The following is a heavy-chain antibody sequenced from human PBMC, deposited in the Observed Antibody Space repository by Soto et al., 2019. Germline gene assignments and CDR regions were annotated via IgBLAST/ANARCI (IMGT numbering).Heavy chain of an antibody. CDR1: GFRFRDYW. CDR2: IKQDESEK. Sequence: EVQLVESGGGLVQTGGSLRLSCAVSGFRFRDYWMSWVRQAPGKGLEWVANIKQDESEKYYVDSVKGRFTISRDNAKNALYLQMNSLRVEDTAVYYCAAYCYTMTCTHFHGYSWGQGTQVTVSS. D-gene: IGHD3-16*02. V-gene: IGHV3-7*03. J-gene: IGHJ5*02. CDR3: AAYCYTMTCTHFHGYS.